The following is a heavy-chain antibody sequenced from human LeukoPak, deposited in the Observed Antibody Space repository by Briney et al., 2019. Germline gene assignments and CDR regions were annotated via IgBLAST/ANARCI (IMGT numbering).Heavy chain of an antibody. J-gene: IGHJ4*02. CDR2: MNPNSGDT. CDR1: GYTFTGYY. D-gene: IGHD6-19*01. V-gene: IGHV1-2*02. CDR3: ARFMLVAGTGVPFDY. Sequence: GASVKVSCKASGYTFTGYYMHWVRQAPGQGLEWMGWMNPNSGDTHYAQKFQGRVTMTRDTSISTAYMELSRLRSDDTAVYYCARFMLVAGTGVPFDYWGLGTLVTVSS.